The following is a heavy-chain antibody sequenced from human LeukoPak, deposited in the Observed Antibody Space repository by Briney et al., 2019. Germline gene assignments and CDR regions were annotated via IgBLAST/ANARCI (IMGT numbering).Heavy chain of an antibody. J-gene: IGHJ4*02. CDR1: GGSISSGGYY. CDR3: ARAIPSSGYYFDY. V-gene: IGHV4-39*07. CDR2: IYYSGST. Sequence: PSQTLSLTCTVSGGSISSGGYYWSWIRQPPGKGLEWIGSIYYSGSTYYNPSLKSRVTISVDTSKNQFSLKLSSVTAADTAVYYCARAIPSSGYYFDYWGQGTLVTVSS. D-gene: IGHD3-22*01.